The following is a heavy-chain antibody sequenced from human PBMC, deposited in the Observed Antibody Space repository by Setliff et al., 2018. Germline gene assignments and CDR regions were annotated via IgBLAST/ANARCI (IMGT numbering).Heavy chain of an antibody. Sequence: ASVKVSCKASGYTFTSYDINWVRQATGQGLEWMGWMNPNSGNTGYAQKIQGRVTMTRNTSISTAYMELSSLRSEHTAVYYCVRGKKPPLWPLPTSIYYYYYYMDVWGKGTTVTVSS. D-gene: IGHD2-2*01. CDR2: MNPNSGNT. CDR1: GYTFTSYD. J-gene: IGHJ6*03. CDR3: VRGKKPPLWPLPTSIYYYYYYMDV. V-gene: IGHV1-8*01.